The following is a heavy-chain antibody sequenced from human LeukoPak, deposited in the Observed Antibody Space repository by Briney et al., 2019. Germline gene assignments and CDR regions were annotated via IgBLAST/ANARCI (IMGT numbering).Heavy chain of an antibody. Sequence: SETLSLTCTVSGGSISSYYWSWIRQPPGKGLEWIGYIYYSGSINYNPSLKSRVTISVDTSKNQFSLKLSSVTAADTAVYYCARHGGSYSLDYWGQGTLVTVSS. CDR3: ARHGGSYSLDY. CDR1: GGSISSYY. CDR2: IYYSGSI. D-gene: IGHD1-26*01. V-gene: IGHV4-59*08. J-gene: IGHJ4*02.